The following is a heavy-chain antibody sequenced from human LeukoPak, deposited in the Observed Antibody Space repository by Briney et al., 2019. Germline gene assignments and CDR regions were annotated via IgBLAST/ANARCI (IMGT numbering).Heavy chain of an antibody. V-gene: IGHV3-23*01. Sequence: GGPLRLLCAASGFLYRSYAVRWVRRAPGKGLEWVSTISGSGGTTYYVDSVQGRFHIYRDNSKNTLYLQMNSLRAEDTAIYYCAKESPHFDYWGQGTLVTVSS. J-gene: IGHJ4*02. CDR3: AKESPHFDY. CDR2: ISGSGGTT. CDR1: GFLYRSYA.